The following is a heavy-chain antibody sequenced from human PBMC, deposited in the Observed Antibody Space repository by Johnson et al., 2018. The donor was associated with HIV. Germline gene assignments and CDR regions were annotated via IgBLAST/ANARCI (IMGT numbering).Heavy chain of an antibody. Sequence: QVQLVESGGDLVQPGGSLRLSCAASGFTFSSYWMSWVRQAPGKGLEWVAVISYDGSNKYYADSVKGRFTISRDNSKNTLYLQMNSRRAEDTAVYYCARDWNNWNYGVPDAFDIWGQGTMVTVSS. CDR2: ISYDGSNK. J-gene: IGHJ3*02. D-gene: IGHD1-7*01. CDR3: ARDWNNWNYGVPDAFDI. V-gene: IGHV3-30*03. CDR1: GFTFSSYW.